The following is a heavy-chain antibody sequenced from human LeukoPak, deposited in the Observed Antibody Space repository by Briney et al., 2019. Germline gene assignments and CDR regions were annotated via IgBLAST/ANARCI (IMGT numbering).Heavy chain of an antibody. Sequence: PGGSLRLSCAASGFIFRSYWMSWVRQAPGKGLEWVANIKQDANEKYYVDSVKGRFIISRDNAKNSLYLQMNSLRAEDTAVYYCASGGGWVFDNWGQGTLVTVSS. D-gene: IGHD6-19*01. CDR1: GFIFRSYW. J-gene: IGHJ4*02. CDR2: IKQDANEK. CDR3: ASGGGWVFDN. V-gene: IGHV3-7*01.